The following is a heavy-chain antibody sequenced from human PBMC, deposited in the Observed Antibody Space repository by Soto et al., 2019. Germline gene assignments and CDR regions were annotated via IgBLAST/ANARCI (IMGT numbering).Heavy chain of an antibody. CDR3: AREGGAYDSGGYLIGGAFDI. V-gene: IGHV4-31*03. CDR2: IYFRGNT. J-gene: IGHJ3*02. CDR1: GDSISRIDYY. D-gene: IGHD3-22*01. Sequence: QVQLQESGPGLVKPSQTLSLTCSVSGDSISRIDYYWTWIRQHPEKGLEWIGNIYFRGNTYYSPSHESRLTISVDTSKNQFSLKLTSTTAADTAVYSCAREGGAYDSGGYLIGGAFDIWGQGTMVTVSS.